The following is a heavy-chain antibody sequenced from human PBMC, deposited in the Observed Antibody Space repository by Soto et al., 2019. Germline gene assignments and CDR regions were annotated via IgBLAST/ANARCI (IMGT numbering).Heavy chain of an antibody. CDR3: ARGVLRYFDWLLSQFDY. D-gene: IGHD3-9*01. J-gene: IGHJ4*02. V-gene: IGHV3-30-3*01. Sequence: GGSLRLSCAASVFTFSSYAMHWVRQAPGKGLERVAVISYDGSNKYYADSVKGRFTISRDNSKNTLYLQMNSLRAEDTAVYYCARGVLRYFDWLLSQFDYWGQGTLVTVSS. CDR1: VFTFSSYA. CDR2: ISYDGSNK.